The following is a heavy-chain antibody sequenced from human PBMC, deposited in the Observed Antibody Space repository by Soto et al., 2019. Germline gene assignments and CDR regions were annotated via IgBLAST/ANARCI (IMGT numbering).Heavy chain of an antibody. CDR1: GFTFSSYG. CDR3: AKSIVVVPAAIAHYYYYGMDV. D-gene: IGHD2-2*01. Sequence: GGSLRLACAASGFTFSSYGMHWVRQAPGKGLEWVAVISYDGSNKYYADSVKGRFTISRDNSKNTLYLQMNSLRAEDTAVYYCAKSIVVVPAAIAHYYYYGMDVWGQGTTVTVSS. J-gene: IGHJ6*02. V-gene: IGHV3-30*18. CDR2: ISYDGSNK.